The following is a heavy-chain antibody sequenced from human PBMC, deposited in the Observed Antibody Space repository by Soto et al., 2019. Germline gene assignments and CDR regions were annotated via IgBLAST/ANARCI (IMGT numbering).Heavy chain of an antibody. CDR3: AKWSDVARQEPDY. Sequence: QVQLVESGGGVVQPGRSLRLSCAASGFTCSNFGMHWVRQAPGKGLERVAAISSDGSDKYYSDSVKGRFTISGDNSKNTLFLQMNSLRVEDTAAYYCAKWSDVARQEPDYWGQGTLVTVSS. V-gene: IGHV3-30*18. CDR1: GFTCSNFG. CDR2: ISSDGSDK. D-gene: IGHD3-3*01. J-gene: IGHJ4*02.